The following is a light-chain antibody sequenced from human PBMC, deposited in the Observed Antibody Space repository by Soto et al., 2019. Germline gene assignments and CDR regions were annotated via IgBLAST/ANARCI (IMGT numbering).Light chain of an antibody. CDR3: QQSYSTPRT. Sequence: DIQMTQSPSSLSASVGDRVTITCRASQSISSYLNWYQQKPGKAPKLLIYAASSLQSGVPSRFSGSGSGTEFTLTISSLQPDDFATYYCQQSYSTPRTVGQGTKVDIK. J-gene: IGKJ1*01. CDR2: AAS. V-gene: IGKV1-39*01. CDR1: QSISSY.